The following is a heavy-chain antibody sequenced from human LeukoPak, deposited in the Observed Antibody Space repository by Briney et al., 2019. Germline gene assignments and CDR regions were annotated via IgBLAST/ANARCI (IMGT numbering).Heavy chain of an antibody. CDR3: ARGLRLGELSFLDFDY. Sequence: ASVKVSCKASGYTFTGYYMHWVRQAPGQGLEWMGWINPNSGGTNYAQKFQGRVTMTRDTSISTAYMELSRLRSDDTAVYYCARGLRLGELSFLDFDYWGQGTLVTVSP. CDR2: INPNSGGT. D-gene: IGHD3-16*02. V-gene: IGHV1-2*02. J-gene: IGHJ4*02. CDR1: GYTFTGYY.